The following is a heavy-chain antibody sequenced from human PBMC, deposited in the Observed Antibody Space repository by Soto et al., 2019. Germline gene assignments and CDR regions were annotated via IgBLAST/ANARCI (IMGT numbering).Heavy chain of an antibody. CDR2: IYYSGST. D-gene: IGHD3-10*01. J-gene: IGHJ6*03. CDR1: GGSISSYY. V-gene: IGHV4-59*01. CDR3: AIYSIEGPRDYGPEVDYYYYYMEV. Sequence: SETLSLTCTVSGGSISSYYWSWIRQPPGKGLEWIGYIYYSGSTNYNPSLKSRVTMSVDTSKNQFSLKLSSVTAADTAVYYCAIYSIEGPRDYGPEVDYYYYYMEVWGKGTTVTVSS.